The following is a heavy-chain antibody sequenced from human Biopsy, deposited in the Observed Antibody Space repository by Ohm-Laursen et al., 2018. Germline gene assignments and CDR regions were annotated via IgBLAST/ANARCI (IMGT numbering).Heavy chain of an antibody. CDR2: IYSDGNT. Sequence: SLRLSCAASGFTVSDNHISWIRQAPGKGLQWVSLIYSDGNTYYADSVKGGFTISRDIPRNTLYLQMNSLRAEDTAVYYCARGRGKPWSGYYTWGQGTLVSVSS. D-gene: IGHD3-3*01. CDR1: GFTVSDNH. CDR3: ARGRGKPWSGYYT. J-gene: IGHJ5*02. V-gene: IGHV3-53*01.